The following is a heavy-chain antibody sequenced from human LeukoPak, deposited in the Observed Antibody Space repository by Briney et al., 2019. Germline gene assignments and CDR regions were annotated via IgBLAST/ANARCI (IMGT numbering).Heavy chain of an antibody. CDR2: IKQDGSQK. Sequence: GGSLRLSCAASGFTFSNYWISWVRQAPGKGLEWVANIKQDGSQKYYVDSVKGRFTISRDNAKNSLYLEMNSLRAEDTAVYWCARWVITPYYGLDVWGQGTTVTVSS. D-gene: IGHD3-16*01. J-gene: IGHJ6*02. CDR3: ARWVITPYYGLDV. CDR1: GFTFSNYW. V-gene: IGHV3-7*05.